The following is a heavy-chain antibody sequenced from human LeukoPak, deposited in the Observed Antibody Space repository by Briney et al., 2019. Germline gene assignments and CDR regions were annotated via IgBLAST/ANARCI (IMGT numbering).Heavy chain of an antibody. CDR1: GFTFRSYW. V-gene: IGHV3-74*01. Sequence: GGSLRLPCAASGFTFRSYWMYWVRQAPGKGLVWVSRINSDGTSIGYADSVKGRFTISRDNAQNTLYLQMNSLRAEDTAVYYCTSGGRVGDIFDIWGQGTMVTVSS. CDR2: INSDGTSI. J-gene: IGHJ3*02. CDR3: TSGGRVGDIFDI. D-gene: IGHD2-15*01.